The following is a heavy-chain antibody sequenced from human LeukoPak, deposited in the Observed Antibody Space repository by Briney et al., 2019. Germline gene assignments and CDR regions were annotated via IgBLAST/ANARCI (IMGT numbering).Heavy chain of an antibody. CDR3: ARAPHYDFWSGYYHFDY. Sequence: SETLSLTCAVYGGSFSGYYLSWIRQPPGKGLEWIGEINHSGSTNYNPSLKSRVTISVDTSKNQFSLKLSSVTAADTAVYYCARAPHYDFWSGYYHFDYWGQGTLVTVSS. D-gene: IGHD3-3*01. J-gene: IGHJ4*02. CDR2: INHSGST. V-gene: IGHV4-34*01. CDR1: GGSFSGYY.